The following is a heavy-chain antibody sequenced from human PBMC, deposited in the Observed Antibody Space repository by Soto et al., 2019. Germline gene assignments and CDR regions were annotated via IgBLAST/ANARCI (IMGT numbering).Heavy chain of an antibody. CDR2: TNWNGATT. Sequence: EVQLVVSGGGVVRPGGSMRLSCTASGFTFDDYSMTWVRQIPGKGLEWVSTTNWNGATTAYADSVRGRFTISRDNAKNSLYLQLDTVTAEDTAFYHCARESDDSTGYYDYWGQGTLVTVSS. CDR1: GFTFDDYS. D-gene: IGHD3-22*01. CDR3: ARESDDSTGYYDY. V-gene: IGHV3-20*01. J-gene: IGHJ4*02.